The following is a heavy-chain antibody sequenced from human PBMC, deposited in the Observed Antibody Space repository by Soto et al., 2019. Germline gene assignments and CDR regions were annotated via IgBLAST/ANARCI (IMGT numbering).Heavy chain of an antibody. V-gene: IGHV3-30*18. J-gene: IGHJ5*02. CDR3: AKDTADCSRTSCNPGDNWFDP. CDR1: GFTFRNYG. CDR2: ISYDGSKK. Sequence: QVQLVESGGGVVQPGRSLTLSCVASGFTFRNYGMHWVRQAPGKGLEWVAIISYDGSKKYYLDSVKGRFTISRDSSKNTVSLQMNSLRVEDTAIYHCAKDTADCSRTSCNPGDNWFDPWGQGTLVTVSS. D-gene: IGHD2-2*01.